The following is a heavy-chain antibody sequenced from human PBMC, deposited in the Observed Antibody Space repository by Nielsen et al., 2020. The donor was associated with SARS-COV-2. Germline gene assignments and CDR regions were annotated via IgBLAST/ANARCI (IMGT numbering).Heavy chain of an antibody. CDR3: AKAGSHSYFDH. CDR2: ISYDGSNK. V-gene: IGHV3-30*14. D-gene: IGHD1-26*01. CDR1: GFTFSSYA. J-gene: IGHJ4*02. Sequence: GESLKISCAASGFTFSSYAMHWVRQAPGKGLEWVAVISYDGSNKYYADSVKGRFTISRDNFKNALYLQMNSLRAEDTAVYYCAKAGSHSYFDHWGQGTLVTVSS.